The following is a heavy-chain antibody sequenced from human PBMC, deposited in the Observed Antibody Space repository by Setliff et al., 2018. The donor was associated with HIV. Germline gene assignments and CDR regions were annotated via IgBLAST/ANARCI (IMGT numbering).Heavy chain of an antibody. Sequence: SETLSLTCSVSGGSMRGNIYYWGWIRLSPTKGLEWIGSIHLSDTYYNPSLKSRVTISVDTSKDQFSLKLTSLTAADTAVYYCARSSMAGFDYWGQGKLVTVSS. D-gene: IGHD6-19*01. V-gene: IGHV4-39*07. J-gene: IGHJ4*02. CDR1: GGSMRGNIYY. CDR2: IHLSDT. CDR3: ARSSMAGFDY.